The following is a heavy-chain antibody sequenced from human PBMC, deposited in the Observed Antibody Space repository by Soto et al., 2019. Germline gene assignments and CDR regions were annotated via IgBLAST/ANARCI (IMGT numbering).Heavy chain of an antibody. J-gene: IGHJ4*02. V-gene: IGHV4-59*01. CDR1: GGSISPFY. D-gene: IGHD2-15*01. CDR3: ARVGGVAARTFDY. CDR2: LYYSGNT. Sequence: QVQLQESGPGVVKASETLSLTCTVSGGSISPFYWRWVRQPPGKGLEWIGCLYYSGNTNYNPPLKSRVTISVDASKNQVSLRLTSVTAADTAVYYCARVGGVAARTFDYWGQGTVVTVSS.